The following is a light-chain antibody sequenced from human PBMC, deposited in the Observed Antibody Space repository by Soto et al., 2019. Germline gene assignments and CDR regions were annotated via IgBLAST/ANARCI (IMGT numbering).Light chain of an antibody. CDR1: QGISSY. J-gene: IGKJ5*01. V-gene: IGKV1-9*01. CDR2: AAS. CDR3: QQLNSYPIT. Sequence: HFTQSPSSLSASIGDRVTITCRASQGISSYLAWYQQKPGKAPKLLIYAASTLQSGVPSRFSGSGSGTDFTLTISSLQHEDFAPYYCQQLNSYPITFGQGTRLEIK.